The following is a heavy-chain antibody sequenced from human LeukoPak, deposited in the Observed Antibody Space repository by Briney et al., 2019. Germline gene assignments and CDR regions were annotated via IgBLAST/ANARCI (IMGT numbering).Heavy chain of an antibody. D-gene: IGHD2-21*01. CDR2: MSSGSPYI. CDR1: GFTFSTYA. J-gene: IGHJ4*02. V-gene: IGHV3-21*06. CDR3: ARDRPTGASRVFVVQ. Sequence: GGSLRLSCTASGFTFSTYAMTWVRQAPGKGLEWISSMSSGSPYIYYADSVRGRFTISRDNTKNSLYLEMNNLRGEDTAIYYCARDRPTGASRVFVVQWGQGTPVTVSS.